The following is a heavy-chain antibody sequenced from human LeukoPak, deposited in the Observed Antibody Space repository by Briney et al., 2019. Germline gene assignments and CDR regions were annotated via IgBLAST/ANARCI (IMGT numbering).Heavy chain of an antibody. J-gene: IGHJ3*02. CDR2: ISGSGGST. CDR3: AKDGPNSDIVVVPAAMSDAFDI. CDR1: GFTFSSYA. Sequence: GGSLRLSCAASGFTFSSYAMSWVRQAPGKGLEWVSAISGSGGSTYYADSVKGRFTISRDNSKKTLYLQMNSLRAEDTAVYYCAKDGPNSDIVVVPAAMSDAFDIWGQGTMVTVSS. D-gene: IGHD2-2*01. V-gene: IGHV3-23*01.